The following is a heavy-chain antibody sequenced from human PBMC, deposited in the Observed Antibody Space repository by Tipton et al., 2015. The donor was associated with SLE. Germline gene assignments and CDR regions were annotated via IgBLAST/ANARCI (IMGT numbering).Heavy chain of an antibody. Sequence: PGLVKPSQTLSLTCAISGDSVSSTSAAWNWIRLSPSRGLEWLGRTYYRTEWHSEGRTYYRSEWHNDYAPSVKSRIIINPDTSKNQFSLQLNSVTPEDTAVYYCARSGYFAEYFHHWGQGTQVTVSS. CDR3: ARSGYFAEYFHH. V-gene: IGHV6-1*01. J-gene: IGHJ1*01. CDR1: GDSVSSTSAA. CDR2: TYYRSEWHN. D-gene: IGHD5-12*01.